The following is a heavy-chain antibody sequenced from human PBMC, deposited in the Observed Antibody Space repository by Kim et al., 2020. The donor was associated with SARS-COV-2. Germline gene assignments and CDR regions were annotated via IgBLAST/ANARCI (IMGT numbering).Heavy chain of an antibody. CDR2: ISAYNGNT. Sequence: ASVKVSCKASGYTFTSYGISWVRQAPGQGLEWMGWISAYNGNTNYAQKLQGRVTRTTDTTTSTAYMELRSLRSDDTAVYYCTRWKIRFLKWPTRAHYDYRRDVWGKGTTVTVSS. CDR1: GYTFTSYG. CDR3: TRWKIRFLKWPTRAHYDYRRDV. D-gene: IGHD3-3*01. J-gene: IGHJ6*04. V-gene: IGHV1-18*01.